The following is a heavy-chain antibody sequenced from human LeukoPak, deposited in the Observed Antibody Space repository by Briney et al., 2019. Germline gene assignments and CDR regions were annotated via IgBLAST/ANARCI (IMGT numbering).Heavy chain of an antibody. Sequence: PGGSLRLSCAASGFTSRNSVMSWVRQPPGKGLEWVSSSDTDGDTQYADSVKGRFTMSRDNSKNTLYLRMNNLRSEDMAVYYCARVWGSYPGPIDYWGQGTLVTVSS. CDR1: GFTSRNSV. D-gene: IGHD3-16*01. V-gene: IGHV3-23*01. CDR2: SDTDGDT. CDR3: ARVWGSYPGPIDY. J-gene: IGHJ4*02.